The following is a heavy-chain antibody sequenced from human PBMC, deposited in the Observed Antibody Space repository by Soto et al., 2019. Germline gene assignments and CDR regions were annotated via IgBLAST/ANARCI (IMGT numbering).Heavy chain of an antibody. CDR1: GFTFSSYA. D-gene: IGHD3-10*01. CDR3: ARGEVNYGSGSYFRRYGYMDV. J-gene: IGHJ6*03. V-gene: IGHV3-13*01. Sequence: GGSLSLSCPPFGFTFSSYAMHWVRQAPGKGRDGVSAIVTAGDTYYPGSVKGRFTISRENAKNSLYLQMNSLRAGDTAVYYCARGEVNYGSGSYFRRYGYMDVWGKGTTVTVSS. CDR2: IVTAGDT.